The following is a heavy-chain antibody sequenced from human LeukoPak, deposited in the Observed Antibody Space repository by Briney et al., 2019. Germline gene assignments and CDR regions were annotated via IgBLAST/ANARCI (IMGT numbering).Heavy chain of an antibody. CDR3: AREGVRFLDSPTHFDP. D-gene: IGHD3-3*01. CDR2: INPSGGST. V-gene: IGHV1-46*01. CDR1: GYTFTSYY. Sequence: ASVKVSCKASGYTFTSYYMHWVRQAPGQGLEWMGIINPSGGSTSYAQKFQGRVTITADESTSTAYMELSSLRSEDTAVYYCAREGVRFLDSPTHFDPWGQGTLVTVSS. J-gene: IGHJ5*02.